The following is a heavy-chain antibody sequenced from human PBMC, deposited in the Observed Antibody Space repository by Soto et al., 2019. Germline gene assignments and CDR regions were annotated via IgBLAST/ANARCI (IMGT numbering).Heavy chain of an antibody. D-gene: IGHD6-19*01. CDR1: GFPLCTPGVG. CDR2: ISWVDDK. V-gene: IGHV2-5*02. J-gene: IGHJ4*02. CDR3: AHLGYGSFRFDY. Sequence: QITLKESGPTLVKPTQTLTLTCTFSGFPLCTPGVGVTWIRQPPGKALEWRALISWVDDKHYSPSLRSRLTITKDTAKNQVVLTMTNLDPVDTATYYYAHLGYGSFRFDYRGQGTLVPVPS.